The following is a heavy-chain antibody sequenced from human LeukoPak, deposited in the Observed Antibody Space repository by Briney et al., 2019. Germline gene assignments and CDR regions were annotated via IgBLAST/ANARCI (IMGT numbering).Heavy chain of an antibody. CDR3: ASPLGVVNAFDI. V-gene: IGHV1-69*05. J-gene: IGHJ3*02. CDR1: GGTFSSYA. CDR2: IIPIFGTA. D-gene: IGHD3-3*01. Sequence: SVKVSCKASGGTFSSYAISWVRQAPGQGLEWMGGIIPIFGTANYAQKFQGRVTITTDESTSTAYMELSSLRSEDTAVYYCASPLGVVNAFDIWGRGTMVTVSS.